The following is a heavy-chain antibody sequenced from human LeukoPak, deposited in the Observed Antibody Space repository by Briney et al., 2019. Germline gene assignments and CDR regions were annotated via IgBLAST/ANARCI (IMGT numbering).Heavy chain of an antibody. D-gene: IGHD5-24*01. CDR1: GGTVSSFG. Sequence: ASAKVACKASGGTVSSFGISWVRQAPGQGLEWMGRIIPIFGIANYAQKFQGRVTSTADKSTSTAYMELSSLRSEDTAVYYCARDSSVEMAPHYWGQGTQVTASS. V-gene: IGHV1-69*04. CDR2: IIPIFGIA. J-gene: IGHJ4*02. CDR3: ARDSSVEMAPHY.